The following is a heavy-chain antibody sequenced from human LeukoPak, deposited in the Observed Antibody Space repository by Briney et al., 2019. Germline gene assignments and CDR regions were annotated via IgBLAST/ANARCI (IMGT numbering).Heavy chain of an antibody. J-gene: IGHJ3*02. CDR2: ISGTSNTI. CDR3: ARDRGLWPWDAFDI. Sequence: GGSLRLSCVGSGFTFSSYSMNWVRQAPGKGLEWVSYISGTSNTIYYADSVKGRFTVSRDNAKNSLYLQMNSLRAKDTAVYYCARDRGLWPWDAFDIWGQGTMVTVSS. D-gene: IGHD2-21*01. CDR1: GFTFSSYS. V-gene: IGHV3-48*01.